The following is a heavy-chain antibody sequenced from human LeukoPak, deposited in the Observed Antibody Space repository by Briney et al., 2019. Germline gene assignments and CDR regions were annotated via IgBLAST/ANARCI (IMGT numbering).Heavy chain of an antibody. CDR2: INHSGST. J-gene: IGHJ4*02. CDR1: GGSFSGYC. D-gene: IGHD3-9*01. CDR3: ARPMTTWSILTGYYKGHHFDY. V-gene: IGHV4-34*01. Sequence: SETLSLTCAVYGGSFSGYCCSWIRQPPGKGLEWIGEINHSGSTNYNPSLKSRVTISVDTSKNQFSLKLSSVTAADTAVYYCARPMTTWSILTGYYKGHHFDYWGQGTLVTVSS.